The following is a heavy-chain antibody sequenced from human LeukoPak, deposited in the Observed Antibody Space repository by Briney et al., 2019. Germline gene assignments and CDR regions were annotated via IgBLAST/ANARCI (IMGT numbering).Heavy chain of an antibody. CDR3: ARESFEEPGTMDH. V-gene: IGHV4-38-2*01. J-gene: IGHJ4*02. CDR2: IYYGGGT. CDR1: GFTFSDYY. Sequence: TGGSLRLSCAASGFTFSDYYMGWIRQAPGKGLEWIGSIYYGGGTHYNPSLKSRATIFLDTSMNQFSLRLTSVTAADTALYFCARESFEEPGTMDHWGQGTLVSVSS. D-gene: IGHD4/OR15-4a*01.